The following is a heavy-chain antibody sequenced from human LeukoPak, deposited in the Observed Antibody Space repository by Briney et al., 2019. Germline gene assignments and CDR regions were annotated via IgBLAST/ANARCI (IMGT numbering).Heavy chain of an antibody. CDR3: AKKRDWFDP. V-gene: IGHV4-59*03. J-gene: IGHJ5*02. CDR1: GGSISGYY. Sequence: SETLSLTCTVSGGSISGYYWTWIRQPPGKGLEWIGYIYHTGNTNYNPSLKSRVTISVDTSKNQFSLRLSSVTAADTAVYYCAKKRDWFDPGAREPWSPSPQ. CDR2: IYHTGNT.